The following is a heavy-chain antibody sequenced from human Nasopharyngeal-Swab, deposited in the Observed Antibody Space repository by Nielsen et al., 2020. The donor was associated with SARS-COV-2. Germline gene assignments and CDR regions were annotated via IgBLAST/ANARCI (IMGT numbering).Heavy chain of an antibody. V-gene: IGHV4-59*08. Sequence: GSLRLACTVSGGSISTYYWSWIRQPPRKGLEWIGYISDLGRTNYKSSLRSRVTISLDTSKNQFSLNLRFVTAADTAVYYCARHPKGDLLPGLWGQGTLVTVSS. J-gene: IGHJ4*02. D-gene: IGHD3-16*01. CDR3: ARHPKGDLLPGL. CDR2: ISDLGRT. CDR1: GGSISTYY.